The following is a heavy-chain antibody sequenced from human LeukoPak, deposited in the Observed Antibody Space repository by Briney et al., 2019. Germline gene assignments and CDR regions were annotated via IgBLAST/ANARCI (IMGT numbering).Heavy chain of an antibody. CDR2: IYYSGST. Sequence: KPSETLSLTCTVSGGSISSGGYYWSWIRQHPGKGLEWIGYIYYSGSTYYNPSLKSRVTISVDTSKNQFSLKLSSVTAADTAVYYRARDHGDCSSTSCTMAWFDPWGQGTLVTVSS. CDR3: ARDHGDCSSTSCTMAWFDP. J-gene: IGHJ5*02. CDR1: GGSISSGGYY. V-gene: IGHV4-31*03. D-gene: IGHD2-2*01.